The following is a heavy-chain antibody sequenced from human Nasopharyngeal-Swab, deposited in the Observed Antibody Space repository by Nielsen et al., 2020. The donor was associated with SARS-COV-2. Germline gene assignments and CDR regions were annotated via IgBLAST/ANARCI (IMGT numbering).Heavy chain of an antibody. V-gene: IGHV4-34*01. CDR2: INHSGST. CDR1: GGSFSGYY. CDR3: ARYGAGGSRITMVRGYMDV. Sequence: SETLSLTCAVYGGSFSGYYWSWIRQPPGKGLEWIGEINHSGSTTYNPSLKSRVTITVDTSKNQFSLKLSSVTAADTAVYYCARYGAGGSRITMVRGYMDVWGKGTTVTVSS. J-gene: IGHJ6*03. D-gene: IGHD3-10*01.